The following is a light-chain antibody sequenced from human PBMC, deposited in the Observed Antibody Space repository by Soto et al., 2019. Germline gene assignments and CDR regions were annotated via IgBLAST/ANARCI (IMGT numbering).Light chain of an antibody. V-gene: IGLV2-14*01. J-gene: IGLJ1*01. CDR3: SSYTRSSTDV. CDR2: TVS. CDR1: SSDVGSYNY. Sequence: QSALTQPASVSGSPGQSITISCTGTSSDVGSYNYVSWYQQHPGKAPKLMIYTVSNRPSGISNRFSGSKSGSTASLTISGLQAEDEADYYCSSYTRSSTDVFGTGTKLTVL.